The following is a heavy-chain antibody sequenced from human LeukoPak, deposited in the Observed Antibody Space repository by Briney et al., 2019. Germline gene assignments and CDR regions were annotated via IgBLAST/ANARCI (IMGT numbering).Heavy chain of an antibody. CDR3: ARGLGYCSSTSCYTRNLNNWFDP. CDR1: GGSISSGGYY. CDR2: IYYSGST. D-gene: IGHD2-2*02. J-gene: IGHJ5*02. Sequence: NPSETLSLTCTVSGGSISSGGYYWSWIRQHPGKGLEWIGYIYYSGSTNYNPSLKSRVTISVDTSKNQFSLKLSSVTSADTAVYYCARGLGYCSSTSCYTRNLNNWFDPWGQGTLVTVSS. V-gene: IGHV4-61*08.